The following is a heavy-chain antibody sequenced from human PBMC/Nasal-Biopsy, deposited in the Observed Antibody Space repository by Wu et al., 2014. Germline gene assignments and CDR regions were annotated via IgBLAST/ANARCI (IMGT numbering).Heavy chain of an antibody. J-gene: IGHJ4*02. Sequence: SGFTFSDHYMDWVRQAPGKGLEWVSRIRNKVNSYTTEYAASVKGRFTISRDDSQNSLFLQMDSLRIEDTAVYYCARVLAQQRLDSWGQGTLVTVSS. D-gene: IGHD6-25*01. CDR1: GFTFSDHY. V-gene: IGHV3-72*01. CDR3: ARVLAQQRLDS. CDR2: IRNKVNSYTT.